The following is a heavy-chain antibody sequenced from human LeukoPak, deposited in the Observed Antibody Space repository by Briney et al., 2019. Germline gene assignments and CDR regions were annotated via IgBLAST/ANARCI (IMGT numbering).Heavy chain of an antibody. J-gene: IGHJ4*02. V-gene: IGHV4-34*01. CDR3: ASPIEEATAV. CDR1: GGSFSGYY. Sequence: PSETLSLTCAVYGGSFSGYYRSWIRQPPGKGLEWIGEINHSGSTNYNPSLKSRVTISVDTSKNQFSLKRSSVTAADTAVYYCASPIEEATAVWGQGTLVTVSS. CDR2: INHSGST. D-gene: IGHD4-23*01.